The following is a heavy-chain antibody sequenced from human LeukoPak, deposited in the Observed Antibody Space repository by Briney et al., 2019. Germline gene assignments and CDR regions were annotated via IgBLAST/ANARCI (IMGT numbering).Heavy chain of an antibody. Sequence: GGSLRLSCAASGFTFSSDSMNWVRQAPVKGLEWVSFVSSSSRYIYYADSVKGRFTISRDNAKNSLYLQMNSLRAEDTAVYYCARDRDSSGWYGNDAFDIWGQGTMVTVSS. V-gene: IGHV3-21*01. D-gene: IGHD6-19*01. CDR2: VSSSSRYI. J-gene: IGHJ3*02. CDR3: ARDRDSSGWYGNDAFDI. CDR1: GFTFSSDS.